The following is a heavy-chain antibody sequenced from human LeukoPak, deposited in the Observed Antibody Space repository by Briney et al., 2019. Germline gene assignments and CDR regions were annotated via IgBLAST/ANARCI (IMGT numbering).Heavy chain of an antibody. J-gene: IGHJ4*02. Sequence: KSSETLSLTCAVYGGSFSGYYWSWIRQPPGKGPEWIGEINHSGSTNYNPSLKSRVTISVDTSKNQFSLKLSSVTAADTAVYYCAIRSYDSSGYYYGLGYYWGQGTLVTVSS. CDR2: INHSGST. V-gene: IGHV4-34*01. CDR1: GGSFSGYY. D-gene: IGHD3-22*01. CDR3: AIRSYDSSGYYYGLGYY.